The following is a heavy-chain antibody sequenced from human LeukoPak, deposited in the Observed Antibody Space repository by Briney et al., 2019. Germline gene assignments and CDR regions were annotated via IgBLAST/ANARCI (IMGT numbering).Heavy chain of an antibody. D-gene: IGHD3-10*01. Sequence: SETLSLTCSVSGGSISSSSYYWGWIRQAPGKGLEWIGSLYYTGSTYYNPSLKSRVTISVDTSKNQFSLKLSSVTAADTAVYYCARAGGITMVRGHDYYYYYMDVWGKGTTVTISS. CDR2: LYYTGST. CDR3: ARAGGITMVRGHDYYYYYMDV. CDR1: GGSISSSSYY. V-gene: IGHV4-39*07. J-gene: IGHJ6*03.